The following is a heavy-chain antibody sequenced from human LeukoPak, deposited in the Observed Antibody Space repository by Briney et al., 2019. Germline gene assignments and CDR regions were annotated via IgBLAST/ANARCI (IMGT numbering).Heavy chain of an antibody. CDR1: GFPFSSYE. V-gene: IGHV3-48*03. CDR2: ISGSSGNI. Sequence: SGGSLRLSCAASGFPFSSYEMHWLRQAPGKGLEWVAHISGSSGNILYSDAVRGRFSVSRDNANNVLYLQMSSLRVEDTAVYYCAREKIPGLVFDPWGQAALVAVSP. D-gene: IGHD6-13*01. CDR3: AREKIPGLVFDP. J-gene: IGHJ5*02.